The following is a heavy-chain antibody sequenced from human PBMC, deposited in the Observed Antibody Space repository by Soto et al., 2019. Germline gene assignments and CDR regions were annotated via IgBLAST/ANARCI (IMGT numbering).Heavy chain of an antibody. CDR3: ARVYYDSSGYFYFDY. Sequence: SETLSLTCTVSGGSISSYYWSWIRQPPGKGLEWIGYIYYSGSTNYNPSLKSRVTISVDTSKNQFSLKLSSVTAADTAVYYCARVYYDSSGYFYFDYWGQGTLVTVSS. D-gene: IGHD3-22*01. J-gene: IGHJ4*02. CDR2: IYYSGST. CDR1: GGSISSYY. V-gene: IGHV4-59*01.